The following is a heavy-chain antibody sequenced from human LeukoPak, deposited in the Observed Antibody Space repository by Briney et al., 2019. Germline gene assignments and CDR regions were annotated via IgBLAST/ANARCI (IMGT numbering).Heavy chain of an antibody. D-gene: IGHD2-15*01. CDR2: IQQDGSEK. CDR1: GFTFSSYW. Sequence: GGSLRLSCAASGFTFSSYWMNWVRQAPGKGLERVTNIQQDGSEKYYVDSVKGRFTISRDNAKNSLYLQMNSLRAEDTAVYYCARTRSYCSGGSCYYFDYWGQGTLVTVSS. CDR3: ARTRSYCSGGSCYYFDY. V-gene: IGHV3-7*01. J-gene: IGHJ4*02.